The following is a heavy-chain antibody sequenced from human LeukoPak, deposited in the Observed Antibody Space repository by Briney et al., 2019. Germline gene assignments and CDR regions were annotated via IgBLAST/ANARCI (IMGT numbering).Heavy chain of an antibody. CDR1: GFTFSSYG. Sequence: PGGSLRLSCAASGFTFSSYGMHWVRQAPGRGLEWVAFIRYDGTNIAYADSVRGRFTISRDNSKNTPYLQMNSLRVEDTAIYYCAKEGADFRHVDYWGQGSLVTVSS. D-gene: IGHD3-3*01. J-gene: IGHJ4*02. CDR2: IRYDGTNI. CDR3: AKEGADFRHVDY. V-gene: IGHV3-30*02.